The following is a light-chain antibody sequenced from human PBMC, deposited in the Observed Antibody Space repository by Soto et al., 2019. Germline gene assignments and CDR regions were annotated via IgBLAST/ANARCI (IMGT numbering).Light chain of an antibody. J-gene: IGKJ3*01. CDR3: QQRSNWSFS. CDR1: QSIKNY. V-gene: IGKV3-11*01. Sequence: EIVLTQSPATLSLSPGERATLSCRASQSIKNYLAWYQQKPGQAPRLLIYDAFNRAPGIPTRFSGSGSGTDFTLTISRLEPDDFAVYYWQQRSNWSFSFGPGTKVDVK. CDR2: DAF.